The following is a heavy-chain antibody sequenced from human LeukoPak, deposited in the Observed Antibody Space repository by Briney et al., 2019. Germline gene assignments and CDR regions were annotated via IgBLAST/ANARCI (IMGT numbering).Heavy chain of an antibody. CDR3: ARAPGHVAGGRFLEWLSNYFDY. J-gene: IGHJ4*02. CDR2: IGGRDGST. D-gene: IGHD3-3*01. V-gene: IGHV3-23*01. CDR1: GFTFSSYG. Sequence: GGSLRLSCAASGFTFSSYGMSWVRQAPGKGLEWVSAIGGRDGSTYYADSVEGRFTISRDNAKNSLYLQMNSLRAEDTAVYYCARAPGHVAGGRFLEWLSNYFDYWGQGTLVTVSS.